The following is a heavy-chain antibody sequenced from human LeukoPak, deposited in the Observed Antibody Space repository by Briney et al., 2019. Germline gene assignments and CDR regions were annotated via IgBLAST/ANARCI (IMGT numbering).Heavy chain of an antibody. CDR1: GFTFTRNC. CDR2: IPHDGSSA. V-gene: IGHV3-30-3*01. J-gene: IGHJ5*01. Sequence: PGRSLRLSCTASGFTFTRNCMHWVRQAPGKGLEGVAAIPHDGSSALYAASVKGRFIISRDNSKNTQYLQMNSLRIEDSAVYYCATGSDFYYDSWGQGILVTVSS. D-gene: IGHD1-26*01. CDR3: ATGSDFYYDS.